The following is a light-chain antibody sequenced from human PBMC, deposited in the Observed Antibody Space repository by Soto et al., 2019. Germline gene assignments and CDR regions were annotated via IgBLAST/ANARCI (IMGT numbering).Light chain of an antibody. Sequence: EIVMTQSPATLSVSPGERATLSCRASQSVSSNLAWYQQKPGQAPRLLIYGASTRATGNPARFSGSGSGTEFTLTISSLQSEDFAVYYCQQYNNWPSLGQGTKLEIK. J-gene: IGKJ2*01. CDR2: GAS. CDR3: QQYNNWPS. CDR1: QSVSSN. V-gene: IGKV3-15*01.